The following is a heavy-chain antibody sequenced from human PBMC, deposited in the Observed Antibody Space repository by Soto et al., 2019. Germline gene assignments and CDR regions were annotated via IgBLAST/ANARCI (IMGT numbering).Heavy chain of an antibody. V-gene: IGHV3-7*03. D-gene: IGHD2-21*01. CDR3: ARDPRGHYSFDS. CDR1: GFTFGSNW. CDR2: IKQDGSEK. Sequence: EVQLVESGGSLVQPGGSLRLSCAASGFTFGSNWMTWVGQAPGKGLEWVANIKQDGSEKYYVDSVKGRFIISRDNAKNSLFLQMSSLRVDDTAMYYCARDPRGHYSFDSWGQGTLVTVSS. J-gene: IGHJ5*01.